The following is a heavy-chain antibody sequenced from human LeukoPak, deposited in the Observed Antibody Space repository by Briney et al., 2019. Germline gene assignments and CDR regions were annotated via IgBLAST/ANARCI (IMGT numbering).Heavy chain of an antibody. CDR3: ARGTVTTGGSFDY. CDR2: IYHSGST. CDR1: GGSISSGGYS. J-gene: IGHJ4*02. D-gene: IGHD4-17*01. V-gene: IGHV4-30-2*01. Sequence: SETLSLTCAVSGGSISSGGYSWSWIRQPPGKGPEWIGYIYHSGSTYYNPSLKSRVTMSVDRSKNQFSLKLSSVTAADTAVYYCARGTVTTGGSFDYWGQGTLVTVSS.